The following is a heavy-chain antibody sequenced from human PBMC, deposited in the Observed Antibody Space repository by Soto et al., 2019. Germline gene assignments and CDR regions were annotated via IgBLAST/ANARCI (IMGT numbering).Heavy chain of an antibody. D-gene: IGHD3-10*01. CDR2: IYWDDEE. Sequence: QITLKESGPTLVNPTQTLTLTCSFSGFSLTTDGEGVGWVRQTPGEALEWLALIYWDDEERYSPSLKTRLTITKDTSKNQVVLIMTTMAPMDTATYYCAHSRNLITEDAQVGDFDSWGQGTLVTVSS. CDR1: GFSLTTDGEG. J-gene: IGHJ4*02. V-gene: IGHV2-5*02. CDR3: AHSRNLITEDAQVGDFDS.